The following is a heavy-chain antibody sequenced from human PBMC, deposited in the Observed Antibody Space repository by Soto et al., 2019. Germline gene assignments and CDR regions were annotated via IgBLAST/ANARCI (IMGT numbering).Heavy chain of an antibody. CDR1: GYTFTSYY. D-gene: IGHD2-21*02. J-gene: IGHJ6*02. CDR2: INPSGGST. Sequence: ASVKVSCKASGYTFTSYYMHWVRQAPGQGLEWMGIINPSGGSTSYAQKFQGRVTMTRDTSTSTVYMELSSLRSEDTAVYYCAREYCGGDCYSASYYYYSYGMDVWGQGTTVTVSS. CDR3: AREYCGGDCYSASYYYYSYGMDV. V-gene: IGHV1-46*01.